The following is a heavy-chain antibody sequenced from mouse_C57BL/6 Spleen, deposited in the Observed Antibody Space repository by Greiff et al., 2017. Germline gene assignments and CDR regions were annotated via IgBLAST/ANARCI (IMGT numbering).Heavy chain of an antibody. CDR1: GYTFTSYW. Sequence: QVQLQQPGAELVKPGASVKMSCKASGYTFTSYWITWVKQRPGQGLEWIGDIYPGSGSTNYNEKFKSKATLTVDTSSSTAYMQLSSLTSEDSAVYYCARFITTVVPYWYFDVWGTGTTVTVSS. CDR2: IYPGSGST. CDR3: ARFITTVVPYWYFDV. V-gene: IGHV1-55*01. J-gene: IGHJ1*03. D-gene: IGHD1-1*01.